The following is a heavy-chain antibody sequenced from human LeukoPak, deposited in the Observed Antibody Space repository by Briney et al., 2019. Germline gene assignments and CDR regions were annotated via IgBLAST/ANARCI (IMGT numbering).Heavy chain of an antibody. CDR2: INHSGST. CDR1: GYSINSGYY. D-gene: IGHD2-8*01. J-gene: IGHJ5*02. V-gene: IGHV4-34*01. Sequence: SETLSPTCTVSGYSINSGYYWSWIRQPPGKGLEWIGEINHSGSTNYNPSLKSRVTISVDTSKNQFSLKLSSVTAADTAVYYCARGRIVLIGHNWFDPWGQGTLVTVSS. CDR3: ARGRIVLIGHNWFDP.